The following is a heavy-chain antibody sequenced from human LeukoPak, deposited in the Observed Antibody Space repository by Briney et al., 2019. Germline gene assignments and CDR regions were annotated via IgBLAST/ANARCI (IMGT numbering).Heavy chain of an antibody. Sequence: GGSLRLSCAVSGFTASSNYMSWVRQAPGKGLEWVSVIYSDDRTYYADSVKGRFTISRDNSKNTLYLQMSSLRAEDTAVYYCVKAPGEMATMWLHYFDYWGPGTLVTVSS. D-gene: IGHD5-24*01. V-gene: IGHV3-53*05. CDR2: IYSDDRT. CDR3: VKAPGEMATMWLHYFDY. J-gene: IGHJ4*02. CDR1: GFTASSNY.